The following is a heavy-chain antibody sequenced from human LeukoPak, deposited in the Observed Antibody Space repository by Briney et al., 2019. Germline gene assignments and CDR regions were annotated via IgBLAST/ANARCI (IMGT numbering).Heavy chain of an antibody. J-gene: IGHJ3*02. D-gene: IGHD3-22*01. Sequence: SVKVSCKASGGTFSSYAISWVRQAPGQGLEWIGGIIPIFGTANYAQKFQGRVTITTDESTSTAYMELSSLRSEDTAVYYCARERFYDSSGPRAFDIWGQGTMVTVSS. CDR3: ARERFYDSSGPRAFDI. CDR2: IIPIFGTA. V-gene: IGHV1-69*05. CDR1: GGTFSSYA.